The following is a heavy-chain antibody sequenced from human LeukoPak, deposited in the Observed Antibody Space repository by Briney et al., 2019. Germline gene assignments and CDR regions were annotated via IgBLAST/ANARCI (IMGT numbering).Heavy chain of an antibody. CDR3: AREGFCTSSKCPRAFDI. D-gene: IGHD2-2*01. CDR1: EFTFSKYA. Sequence: GGSLRLSCEASEFTFSKYAMHWVRQAPGEGLDWVALISYDGINKYYADSVKGRFTISRDNAKNTLSLQMNSLRAEDTAVYYCAREGFCTSSKCPRAFDIWGQGTMVTVSS. CDR2: ISYDGINK. V-gene: IGHV3-30*01. J-gene: IGHJ3*02.